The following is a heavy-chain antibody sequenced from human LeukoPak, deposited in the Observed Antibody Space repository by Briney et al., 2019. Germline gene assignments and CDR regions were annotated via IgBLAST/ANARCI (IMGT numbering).Heavy chain of an antibody. J-gene: IGHJ4*02. Sequence: GGSLRLSCAASGFTFSSYAMSWVRQAPGKGLEWVSAISGSGGSTYYADSVKGRFTISRDNSKNTLYLQMNSLRVEDTAVYCCAREVSSGSFDYWGQGTLVTVSS. CDR1: GFTFSSYA. CDR3: AREVSSGSFDY. D-gene: IGHD6-19*01. V-gene: IGHV3-23*01. CDR2: ISGSGGST.